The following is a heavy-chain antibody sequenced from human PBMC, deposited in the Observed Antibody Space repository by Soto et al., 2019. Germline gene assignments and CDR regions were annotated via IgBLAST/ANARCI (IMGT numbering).Heavy chain of an antibody. V-gene: IGHV5-51*01. D-gene: IGHD5-18*01. CDR2: VFPGDSDT. CDR1: GYRFTESW. J-gene: IGHJ4*02. Sequence: PGESLKISCKTSGYRFTESWIGWVRQKPGKGLEWLGMVFPGDSDTRYSPSFHAYVTVSADKSTNTAYLRWSSLKASDTAMYYCARGEWGYKYGYWGPGTLVNVSS. CDR3: ARGEWGYKYGY.